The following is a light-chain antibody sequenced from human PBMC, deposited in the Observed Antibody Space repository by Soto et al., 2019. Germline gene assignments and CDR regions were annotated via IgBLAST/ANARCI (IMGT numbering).Light chain of an antibody. CDR1: QSVSSN. CDR2: GAF. V-gene: IGKV3-15*01. Sequence: EIVMTQSPATLSVSPGERATLSGRASQSVSSNLAWYQQKPGQAPRLLIYGAFTRATGIPVRFSGSGSGTEFTLTISSLQSEDFAIYYCQQYKNWPPLTFGGGTKVEIK. J-gene: IGKJ4*01. CDR3: QQYKNWPPLT.